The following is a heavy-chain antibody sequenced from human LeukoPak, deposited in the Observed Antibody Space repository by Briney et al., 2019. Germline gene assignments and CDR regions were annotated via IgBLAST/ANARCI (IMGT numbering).Heavy chain of an antibody. CDR1: GFTFGNSG. D-gene: IGHD6-13*01. CDR3: ANLYSHTWFDY. Sequence: GRSLRPSCAASGFTFGNSGMHWVRQAPGKGLEWVAVISYDGSNQYYADSVKGRFTISRDNTKNTLYLQMNSLRPDDTAVYYCANLYSHTWFDYWGQGTLVTVSS. J-gene: IGHJ4*02. V-gene: IGHV3-30*18. CDR2: ISYDGSNQ.